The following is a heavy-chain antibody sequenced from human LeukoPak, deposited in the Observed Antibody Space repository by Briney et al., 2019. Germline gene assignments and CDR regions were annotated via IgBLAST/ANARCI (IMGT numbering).Heavy chain of an antibody. Sequence: PSETLSLTCTVSGGSISSSSYYWGWIRQPPGKGLEWIGSIYYSGSTYYNPSLKSRVTISVDTSKNQFSLKLSSVTAADTAVYYCARDRGLIAAAGADYWGQGTLVTVSS. D-gene: IGHD6-13*01. J-gene: IGHJ4*02. CDR2: IYYSGST. CDR3: ARDRGLIAAAGADY. CDR1: GGSISSSSYY. V-gene: IGHV4-39*07.